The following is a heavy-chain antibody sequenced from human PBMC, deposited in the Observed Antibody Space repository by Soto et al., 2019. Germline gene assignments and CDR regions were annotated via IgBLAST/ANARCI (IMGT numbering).Heavy chain of an antibody. CDR3: ARGRGDGAGRHQYYYYGMDF. J-gene: IGHJ6*02. Sequence: ASVKVSCKAFGYTFTRYDINWVRQAPGQGLEWMGWISTYNGNTNYAQNLQGGVTMTIDTSTSTAYMDLRSLRSDDTAVYYCARGRGDGAGRHQYYYYGMDFWGQGTTVT. CDR1: GYTFTRYD. D-gene: IGHD6-6*01. V-gene: IGHV1-18*04. CDR2: ISTYNGNT.